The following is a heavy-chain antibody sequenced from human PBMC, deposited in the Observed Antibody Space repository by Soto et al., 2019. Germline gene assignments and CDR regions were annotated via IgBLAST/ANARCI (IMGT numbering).Heavy chain of an antibody. CDR3: TRWDGRCSGGSCVFDS. J-gene: IGHJ4*02. CDR2: INEDGTKR. V-gene: IGHV3-7*01. D-gene: IGHD2-15*01. Sequence: EVQLVESGGGLVQSGGSLRLSCIASGFSLTQYWMSWVRQTPRKGLEWVAKINEDGTKRDYMESVEGRFTISRDNAKNSVSLQMNRLRADDTAVYFCTRWDGRCSGGSCVFDSWGQGTLVTVSS. CDR1: GFSLTQYW.